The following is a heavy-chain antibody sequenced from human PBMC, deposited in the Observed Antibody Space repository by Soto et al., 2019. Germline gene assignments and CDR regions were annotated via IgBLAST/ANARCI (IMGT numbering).Heavy chain of an antibody. CDR3: ARDNMYSYGRIDY. D-gene: IGHD5-18*01. J-gene: IGHJ4*02. V-gene: IGHV3-33*01. CDR1: GFTFSSYG. CDR2: IWYDGSNK. Sequence: PGGSLRLSCAASGFTFSSYGMHWVRQAPGKGLEWVAVIWYDGSNKYYADSVKGRFTISRDNSKNTLYLQMNSLRAEDTAVYYCARDNMYSYGRIDYWGQGTLVTVSS.